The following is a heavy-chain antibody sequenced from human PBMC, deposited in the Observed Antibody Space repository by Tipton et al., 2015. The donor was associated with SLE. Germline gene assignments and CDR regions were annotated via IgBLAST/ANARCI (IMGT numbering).Heavy chain of an antibody. Sequence: LRLSCTVSGDSISSHYWNWIRQTPGRGLEWIGFIHYTGSTNYNPSLKSRVTILLDTPKNHFSLRLNSVTAAETAVYYCARGGDGFNDAFDIWGQGTMVTVSS. CDR1: GDSISSHY. V-gene: IGHV4-59*11. CDR2: IHYTGST. J-gene: IGHJ3*02. CDR3: ARGGDGFNDAFDI. D-gene: IGHD5-24*01.